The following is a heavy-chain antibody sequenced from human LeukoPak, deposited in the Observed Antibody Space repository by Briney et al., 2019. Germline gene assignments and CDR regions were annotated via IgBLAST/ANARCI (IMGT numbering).Heavy chain of an antibody. CDR3: ARDLAATGTLIDY. V-gene: IGHV3-30-3*01. J-gene: IGHJ4*02. Sequence: PGGSLRLSCAASGFLFSSYAMHWVRQAPGKGLEWVAVMSYDGSNRQYVDSVKGRFTISRDNSKNTLYLQMNSLRAEDTAVYYCARDLAATGTLIDYWGQGTLVTVSS. CDR1: GFLFSSYA. CDR2: MSYDGSNR. D-gene: IGHD6-13*01.